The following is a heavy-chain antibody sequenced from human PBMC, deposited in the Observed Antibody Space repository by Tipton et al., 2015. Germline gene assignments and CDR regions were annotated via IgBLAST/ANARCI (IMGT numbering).Heavy chain of an antibody. V-gene: IGHV4-38-2*01. CDR3: ACQDYDSLTRDYQTVDY. Sequence: GLVKPSETLSLTCAVSAYSISSDYYWGWIRQPPGKGLEWIGSISHSGNTYYNPSLKSRVTMSRDTSKNQFSLKLTSVTAADTAVHYCACQDYDSLTRDYQTVDYWGQGTLVTVSS. J-gene: IGHJ4*02. D-gene: IGHD3-9*01. CDR1: AYSISSDYY. CDR2: ISHSGNT.